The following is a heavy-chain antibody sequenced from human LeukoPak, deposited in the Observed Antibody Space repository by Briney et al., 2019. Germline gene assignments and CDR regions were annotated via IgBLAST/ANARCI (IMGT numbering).Heavy chain of an antibody. D-gene: IGHD4-17*01. CDR3: ARGRYYGDYVPGFDY. Sequence: ASVKVSCKASGYTFTGYYMHWVRQAPGQGLEWMGWINPNSGGTNYAQKFQGWVTMTRDTSISTAYMELSRLRSDDTAVYYCARGRYYGDYVPGFDYWGQGTLVTVSS. J-gene: IGHJ4*02. V-gene: IGHV1-2*04. CDR1: GYTFTGYY. CDR2: INPNSGGT.